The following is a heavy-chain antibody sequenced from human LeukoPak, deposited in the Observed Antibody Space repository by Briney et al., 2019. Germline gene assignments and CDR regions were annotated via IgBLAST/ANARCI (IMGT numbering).Heavy chain of an antibody. J-gene: IGHJ6*02. D-gene: IGHD2-15*01. CDR1: GFTFSSYA. CDR3: AKAPYSGSYYYGMDV. CDR2: IVGSGDVT. Sequence: GGSLRLSCAASGFTFSSYAMSWVRQAPGKGLEWVSGIVGSGDVTYYADSVRGRFTISRDDSKNTLYLQMNSLRAEDTAVYYCAKAPYSGSYYYGMDVWGQGTTVTVSS. V-gene: IGHV3-23*01.